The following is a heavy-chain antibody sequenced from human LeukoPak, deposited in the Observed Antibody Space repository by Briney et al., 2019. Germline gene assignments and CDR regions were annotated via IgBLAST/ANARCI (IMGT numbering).Heavy chain of an antibody. D-gene: IGHD6-19*01. CDR3: ATALYSSGWYYYGMDV. V-gene: IGHV1-2*02. Sequence: GASVKVSCKASGYTFTGYYMHWVRQAPGQGLEWMGWINPNSGGTNYAQKFQGRVTMTRDTSTSTAYMELSRLRSDDTAVYYCATALYSSGWYYYGMDVWGQGTTVTVSS. CDR1: GYTFTGYY. CDR2: INPNSGGT. J-gene: IGHJ6*02.